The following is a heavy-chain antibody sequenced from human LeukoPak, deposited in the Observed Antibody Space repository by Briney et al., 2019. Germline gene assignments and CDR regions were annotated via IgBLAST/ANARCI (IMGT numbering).Heavy chain of an antibody. CDR3: ATTYYYDSSGYSLFDY. CDR2: FDPEDGET. J-gene: IGHJ4*02. D-gene: IGHD3-22*01. Sequence: ASVKVSCKVSGYTLTELSMHWVRQAPGKGLEWMGGFDPEDGETIYAQKFQGRVTMTEDTSTDTAYMELSSLRSGDTAVYYCATTYYYDSSGYSLFDYWGQGTLVTVSS. V-gene: IGHV1-24*01. CDR1: GYTLTELS.